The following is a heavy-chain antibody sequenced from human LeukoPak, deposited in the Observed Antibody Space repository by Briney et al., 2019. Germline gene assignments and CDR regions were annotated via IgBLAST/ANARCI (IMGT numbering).Heavy chain of an antibody. CDR3: ARDPEGYCSSTSCPAPYYYYMDV. Sequence: WASVKVSCKASGYTFTSYYMHWVRQAPGQGLEWMGIINPSGGSTSYAQKFQGRVTMTRDMSTSTVYMELSSLRSEDTAVYYCARDPEGYCSSTSCPAPYYYYMDVWGKGTTVTVSS. CDR1: GYTFTSYY. CDR2: INPSGGST. D-gene: IGHD2-2*01. J-gene: IGHJ6*03. V-gene: IGHV1-46*01.